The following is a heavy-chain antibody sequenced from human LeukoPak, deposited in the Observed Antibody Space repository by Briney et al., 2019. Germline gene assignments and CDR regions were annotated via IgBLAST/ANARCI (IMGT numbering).Heavy chain of an antibody. Sequence: HPGGSLRLSCAASGFTFSSNEMNWVRQAPGKGLEWVSYINSGGTIIYYADSVRGRFTISRDNAKNSLYLQMNGLRAEDTAVYCCARDWFVDWGQGTLVIVSS. CDR2: INSGGTII. CDR1: GFTFSSNE. J-gene: IGHJ4*02. V-gene: IGHV3-48*03. CDR3: ARDWFVD.